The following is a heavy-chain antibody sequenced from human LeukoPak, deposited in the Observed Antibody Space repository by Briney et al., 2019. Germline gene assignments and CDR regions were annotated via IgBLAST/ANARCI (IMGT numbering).Heavy chain of an antibody. J-gene: IGHJ4*02. CDR2: ITTYNGDK. CDR3: ARDCSNGVCYPRDY. CDR1: GYTLSGYG. Sequence: GASVEVSCKASGYTLSGYGITWVRQAPGQGLEWVGWITTYNGDKKYSEKFQGRVTMTTDTSTSTYYMELRSLRSDDTAIYYCARDCSNGVCYPRDYWGQGTLVTVST. V-gene: IGHV1-18*01. D-gene: IGHD2-8*01.